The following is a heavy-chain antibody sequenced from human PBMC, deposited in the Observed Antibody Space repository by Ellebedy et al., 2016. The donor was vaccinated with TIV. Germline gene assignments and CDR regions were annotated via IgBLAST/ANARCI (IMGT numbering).Heavy chain of an antibody. J-gene: IGHJ4*02. Sequence: GGSLRLSXAASGFTVSSNYMSWVRQAPGKGLEWVSVIYSGGSTYYADSVKGRFTISRDNSKNTLYLQMNSLRAEDTAVYYCASCDSGSYLYYFDYWGQGTLVTVSS. D-gene: IGHD1-26*01. CDR3: ASCDSGSYLYYFDY. V-gene: IGHV3-53*01. CDR1: GFTVSSNY. CDR2: IYSGGST.